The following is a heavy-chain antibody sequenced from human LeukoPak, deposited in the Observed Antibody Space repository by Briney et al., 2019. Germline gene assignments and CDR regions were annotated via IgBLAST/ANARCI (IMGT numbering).Heavy chain of an antibody. CDR1: GFTFRNYW. CDR3: ARDTVFGVIIGPRMDV. V-gene: IGHV3-7*01. D-gene: IGHD3-3*01. J-gene: IGHJ6*02. Sequence: GGSLRLSCAASGFTFRNYWMSWVRQAPGKGLEWVAIIKPDGSDKYYVDSVEGRFTISRDNAKNSLYLQMNSLRAEDTAVYYCARDTVFGVIIGPRMDVWGQGTTVTVSS. CDR2: IKPDGSDK.